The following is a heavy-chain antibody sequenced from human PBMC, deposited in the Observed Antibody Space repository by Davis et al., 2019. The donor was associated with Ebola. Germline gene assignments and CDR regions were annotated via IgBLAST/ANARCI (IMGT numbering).Heavy chain of an antibody. CDR2: IIPIFGTA. CDR3: ARAGYSSGWYGGGYYYYGMDV. V-gene: IGHV1-69*13. J-gene: IGHJ6*02. D-gene: IGHD6-19*01. CDR1: GGTFSSYA. Sequence: SVKVSCKASGGTFSSYAISWVRQVPGQGLEWMGGIIPIFGTANYAQKFQGRVTITADESTSTAYMELSSLRSEDTAVYYCARAGYSSGWYGGGYYYYGMDVWGQGTTVTVSS.